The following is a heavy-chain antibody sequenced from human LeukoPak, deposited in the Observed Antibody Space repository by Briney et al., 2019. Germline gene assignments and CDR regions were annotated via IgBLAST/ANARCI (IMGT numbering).Heavy chain of an antibody. J-gene: IGHJ4*02. CDR2: IRGSATKT. V-gene: IGHV3-23*01. Sequence: PGGSLRLSCVASGFSFSDYAIIWVRQAPGKGLQWVAGIRGSATKTYYSDSVEGRFTISRDNSKSTVFLEMTSLRAEDTAVYYCARAEGSSSWPPFDYWGQGTLVTVSS. CDR3: ARAEGSSSWPPFDY. CDR1: GFSFSDYA. D-gene: IGHD6-13*01.